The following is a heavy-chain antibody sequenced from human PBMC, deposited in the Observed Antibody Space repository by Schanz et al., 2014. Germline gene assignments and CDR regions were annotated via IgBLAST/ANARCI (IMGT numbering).Heavy chain of an antibody. CDR2: ISGSGVIT. J-gene: IGHJ4*02. Sequence: EVRLVESGGGLVKPGGSLRLSCAVSGLTVGDAWMSWVRQAPGKGLEWVSGISGSGVITYYEDSVKGRFTISRDNSKNTLYLQMNSLRAEDTAIYYCAKYRYSVFDFDYWGQGTLVTVSS. D-gene: IGHD3-16*02. V-gene: IGHV3-23*04. CDR3: AKYRYSVFDFDY. CDR1: GLTVGDAW.